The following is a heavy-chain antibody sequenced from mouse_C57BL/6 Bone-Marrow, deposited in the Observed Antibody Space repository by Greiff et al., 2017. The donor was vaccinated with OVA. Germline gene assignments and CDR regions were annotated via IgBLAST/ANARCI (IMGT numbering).Heavy chain of an antibody. D-gene: IGHD4-1*02. V-gene: IGHV1-26*01. CDR2: INPNNGGT. CDR1: GYTFTDYS. J-gene: IGHJ3*01. Sequence: VQLLQSGPVLVKPGASVKLSCTASGYTFTDYSMSWVQQTPGKSLEWIGDINPNNGGTSYHQKFKGKGTLTVDKSSSTAYMELRSLTSEDSAVDYCARNPQLGRRDFDYWGQGTLVTVSA. CDR3: ARNPQLGRRDFDY.